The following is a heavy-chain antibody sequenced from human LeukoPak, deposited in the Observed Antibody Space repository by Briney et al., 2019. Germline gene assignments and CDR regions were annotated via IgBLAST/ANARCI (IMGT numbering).Heavy chain of an antibody. Sequence: ASLSLSSEPSVYTFTAYDVNSGAQSTRQQGRGWGGLNANIIHRAFAQKFQGRVSMTSNTSTSTAYMEVRSLRSEDTAVYYCARGAPGSSCSGGSCPYFDHWGQGTLVSVSS. V-gene: IGHV1-8*01. J-gene: IGHJ4*02. CDR1: VYTFTAYD. CDR3: ARGAPGSSCSGGSCPYFDH. CDR2: LNANIIHR. D-gene: IGHD2-15*01.